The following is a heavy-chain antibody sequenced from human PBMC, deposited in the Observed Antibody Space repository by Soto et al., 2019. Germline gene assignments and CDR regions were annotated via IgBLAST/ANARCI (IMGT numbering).Heavy chain of an antibody. Sequence: GASVKVSCKASGGTFSSYAISWVRQAPGQGLEWMGGIIPIFGTANYAQKFQGRVTITADESTSTAYMELSSLRSEDTAVYYCARDPDCGGDCPTNYWGQGTLVTVSS. CDR2: IIPIFGTA. CDR3: ARDPDCGGDCPTNY. D-gene: IGHD2-21*02. V-gene: IGHV1-69*13. CDR1: GGTFSSYA. J-gene: IGHJ4*02.